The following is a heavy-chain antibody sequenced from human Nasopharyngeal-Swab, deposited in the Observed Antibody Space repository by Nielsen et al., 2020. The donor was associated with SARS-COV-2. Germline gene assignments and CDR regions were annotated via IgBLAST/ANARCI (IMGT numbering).Heavy chain of an antibody. CDR2: RNPNSGNT. CDR1: GYTFTSYD. Sequence: ASVKVSCKASGYTFTSYDINWVRQATGQGLEWMGWRNPNSGNTGYAQKFQGRVTMTRNTSISTAYMELSSLRSEDTAVYYCARGGYGDYLGYYYYMDVWGKGTTVTVSS. CDR3: ARGGYGDYLGYYYYMDV. V-gene: IGHV1-8*01. J-gene: IGHJ6*03. D-gene: IGHD4-17*01.